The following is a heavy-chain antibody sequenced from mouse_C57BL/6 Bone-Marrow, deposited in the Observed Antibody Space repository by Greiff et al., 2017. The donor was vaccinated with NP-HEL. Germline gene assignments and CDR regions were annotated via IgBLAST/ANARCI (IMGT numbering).Heavy chain of an antibody. Sequence: VQLKQSGAELVKPGASVKLSCTASGFNIKDTYMHWVKQRPEQGLEWIGRIDPANGNTKYDPKFRGKATRTADTSSNTAYLQLRSLTSEDTAVYYCARSDTDYDGIPFWGQGTTLTVSS. CDR1: GFNIKDTY. V-gene: IGHV14-3*02. CDR2: IDPANGNT. J-gene: IGHJ2*01. D-gene: IGHD2-4*01. CDR3: ARSDTDYDGIPF.